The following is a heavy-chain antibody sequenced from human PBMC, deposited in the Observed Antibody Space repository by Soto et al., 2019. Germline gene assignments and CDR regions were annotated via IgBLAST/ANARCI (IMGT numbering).Heavy chain of an antibody. Sequence: EVQLLESGGGLVQPGGSLRLSCAASGFTFSSYAMSWVRQAPGKGLEWVSAISGSGGSTYYADSVKGRFTISRDNSKNTLYLQMNGLRAEDTAVYYCAKRFLIAVAEGPFDYWGQGTLVTVSS. CDR3: AKRFLIAVAEGPFDY. J-gene: IGHJ4*02. V-gene: IGHV3-23*01. CDR2: ISGSGGST. D-gene: IGHD6-19*01. CDR1: GFTFSSYA.